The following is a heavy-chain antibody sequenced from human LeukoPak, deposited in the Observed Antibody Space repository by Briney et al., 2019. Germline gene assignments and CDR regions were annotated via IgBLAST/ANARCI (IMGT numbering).Heavy chain of an antibody. CDR1: GGSISGYY. CDR2: MYYSGST. CDR3: ARDPDYDSSGYAFDI. J-gene: IGHJ3*02. V-gene: IGHV4-59*12. Sequence: SETLSLTCTVSGGSISGYYWSWIRQPPGKGLEWIGYMYYSGSTNYNPSLRSRVTISVDTSKNQFSLTLSSVTAADTAVYYCARDPDYDSSGYAFDIWGQGTMVTVSS. D-gene: IGHD3-22*01.